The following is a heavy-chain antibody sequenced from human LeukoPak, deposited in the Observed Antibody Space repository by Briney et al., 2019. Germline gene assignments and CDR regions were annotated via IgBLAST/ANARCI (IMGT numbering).Heavy chain of an antibody. J-gene: IGHJ6*03. V-gene: IGHV4-38-2*01. CDR1: GYSISSGYY. D-gene: IGHD6-13*01. Sequence: SETLSLTCAVSGYSISSGYYWIWIRQPPGQGLEWIGILYHSDSIYYNPSLEGRLTMSVDTSKNQFSLKLSFVTAADTAVYYCARQHDSYHYYYVDVWGKGTTVTVSS. CDR3: ARQHDSYHYYYVDV. CDR2: LYHSDSI.